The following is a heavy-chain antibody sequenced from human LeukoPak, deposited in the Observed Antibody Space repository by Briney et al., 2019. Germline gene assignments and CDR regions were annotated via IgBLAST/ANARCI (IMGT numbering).Heavy chain of an antibody. J-gene: IGHJ4*02. V-gene: IGHV4-61*09. D-gene: IGHD4-17*01. CDR2: IYTSGST. CDR1: GGSISSGNNH. CDR3: ATTTVTTSAGFDY. Sequence: SQTLSLTCTVSGGSISSGNNHWSWIRQPAGKGLEWIGHIYTSGSTNYNPSLKSRVTISVDTSKNQFSLKLSSVTAADTAVHYCATTTVTTSAGFDYWGQGTLVTVSS.